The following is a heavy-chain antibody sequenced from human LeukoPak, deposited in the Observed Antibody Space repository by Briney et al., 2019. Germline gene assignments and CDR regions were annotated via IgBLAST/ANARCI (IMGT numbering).Heavy chain of an antibody. CDR1: GYTFTSYN. Sequence: GASVKVSFKASGYTFTSYNMHWVRQAPGPGLEWMGIINPSGGSTSYAQKFQGRVTMTRDTSTSTDYMELSSMSSEDTAVYYCASGSSGYYEYYFDYWGQGTLVTVSS. V-gene: IGHV1-46*01. D-gene: IGHD3-22*01. CDR2: INPSGGST. CDR3: ASGSSGYYEYYFDY. J-gene: IGHJ4*02.